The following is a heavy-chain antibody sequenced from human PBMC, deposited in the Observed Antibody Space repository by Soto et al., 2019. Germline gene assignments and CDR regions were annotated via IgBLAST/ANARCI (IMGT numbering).Heavy chain of an antibody. J-gene: IGHJ3*02. Sequence: QVQLVQSGAEVKKPGASVKVSCKASGYTFTSYYMHWVRQAPGQGLEWMGIINPSGGSTSYAQKFXXRXTXXRDTSTSTVYMELSSLRSEDTAVYYCARELKAFDIWGQGTMVTVSS. V-gene: IGHV1-46*03. CDR3: ARELKAFDI. CDR1: GYTFTSYY. CDR2: INPSGGST.